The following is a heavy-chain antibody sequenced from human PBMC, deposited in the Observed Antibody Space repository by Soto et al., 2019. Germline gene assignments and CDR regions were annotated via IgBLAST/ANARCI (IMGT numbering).Heavy chain of an antibody. J-gene: IGHJ4*02. V-gene: IGHV4-61*01. D-gene: IGHD1-26*01. CDR1: GGSITSGYY. CDR2: IYYSGST. CDR3: ARGAVGATFDH. Sequence: SETLSLTCTVSGGSITSGYYWSWIRQPPGRGLEWIGYIYYSGSTNYNYPLKSRVTISVDTSKNQFSLRLSSVTAADTAVYYCARGAVGATFDHWGQGTLVTVS.